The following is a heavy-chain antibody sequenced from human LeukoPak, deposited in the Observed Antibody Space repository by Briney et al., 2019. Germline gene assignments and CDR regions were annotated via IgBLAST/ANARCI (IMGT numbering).Heavy chain of an antibody. Sequence: SETLSLTCTVSGGSISSYYWSWIRQPAGKGLEWIGRIYTSGSTNYNPSLKSRVTISVDTSKNQFSLKLSSVTAADTAVYYCARDGTAMALGGYYFDYWGQGTLVTVSS. CDR1: GGSISSYY. CDR3: ARDGTAMALGGYYFDY. D-gene: IGHD5-18*01. CDR2: IYTSGST. J-gene: IGHJ4*02. V-gene: IGHV4-4*07.